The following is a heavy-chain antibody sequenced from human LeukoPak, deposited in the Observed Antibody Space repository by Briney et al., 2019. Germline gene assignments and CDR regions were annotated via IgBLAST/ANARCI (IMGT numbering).Heavy chain of an antibody. CDR2: ISGSGVST. D-gene: IGHD6-19*01. CDR3: AGSSGQQGDY. J-gene: IGHJ4*02. Sequence: GGSLRLSCAASGFTFSNYGMGWVRQAPGKGLEWTSTISGSGVSTYYADSVKGRFTISRDNSKNTLYLQMNSLRAEDTAVYYCAGSSGQQGDYWGQGTLVTVSS. CDR1: GFTFSNYG. V-gene: IGHV3-23*01.